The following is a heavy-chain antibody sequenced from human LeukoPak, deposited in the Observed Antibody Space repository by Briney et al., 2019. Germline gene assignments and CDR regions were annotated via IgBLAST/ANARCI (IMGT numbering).Heavy chain of an antibody. CDR2: INHSGST. D-gene: IGHD3-3*01. V-gene: IGHV4-34*01. J-gene: IGHJ6*02. Sequence: SETLSLTCSVSGGSLTGYYWSWIRQPPGKGLEWTGEINHSGSTNYNPSLKSRVTISVDTSKNQFSLKLSSVTAADTAVYYCARSDPLEWLFFSLDGMDVWGQGTTVTVSS. CDR1: GGSLTGYY. CDR3: ARSDPLEWLFFSLDGMDV.